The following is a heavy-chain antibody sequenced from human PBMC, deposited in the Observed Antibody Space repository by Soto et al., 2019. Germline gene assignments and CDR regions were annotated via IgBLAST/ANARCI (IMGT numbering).Heavy chain of an antibody. CDR2: ISWNRGSI. Sequence: GGSLRLSCAASGFTFDDYAMHWVRQAPGKGLEWVSGISWNRGSIGYADSVKGRFTISRDNAKNSLYLQMNSLRAEDTALYYCAKGDDSGWTDAFDIWGQGTMVTVSS. J-gene: IGHJ3*02. CDR3: AKGDDSGWTDAFDI. D-gene: IGHD6-19*01. V-gene: IGHV3-9*01. CDR1: GFTFDDYA.